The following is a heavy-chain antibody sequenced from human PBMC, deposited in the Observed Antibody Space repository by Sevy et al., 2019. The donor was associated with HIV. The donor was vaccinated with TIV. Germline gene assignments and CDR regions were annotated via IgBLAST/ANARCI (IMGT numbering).Heavy chain of an antibody. J-gene: IGHJ4*02. CDR1: GFTFSSYW. D-gene: IGHD5-18*01. CDR2: MKEDGSEK. Sequence: GGSLRLSCAASGFTFSSYWMSWVRQAPGKGLEWVATMKEDGSEKSYVDSGKGRFTISRDNAKNSLYLQMNSLRGDDTALYYCVREGLGGFSYSLDCWGQGTLVTVSS. CDR3: VREGLGGFSYSLDC. V-gene: IGHV3-7*01.